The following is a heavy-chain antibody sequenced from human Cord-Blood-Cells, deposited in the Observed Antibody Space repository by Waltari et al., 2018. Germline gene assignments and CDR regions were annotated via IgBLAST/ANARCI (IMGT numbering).Heavy chain of an antibody. CDR1: GGSFSGYY. Sequence: QVQLQQWGAGLLKPSETLSLTCAVYGGSFSGYYWSWIRQPPGKGLEWIGEINHSGRTNYNPSLKSRVTISVDTSKNQFSLKLSSVTAADTAVYYCAREYGSGSYIFDYWRQGTLVTVSS. V-gene: IGHV4-34*01. CDR2: INHSGRT. J-gene: IGHJ4*02. D-gene: IGHD3-10*01. CDR3: AREYGSGSYIFDY.